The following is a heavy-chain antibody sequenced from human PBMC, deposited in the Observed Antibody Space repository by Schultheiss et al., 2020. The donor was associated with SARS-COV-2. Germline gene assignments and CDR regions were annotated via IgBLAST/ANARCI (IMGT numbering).Heavy chain of an antibody. CDR1: GFTFSGSA. V-gene: IGHV3-73*01. Sequence: GGSLRLSCAASGFTFSGSAMHWVRQASGKGLEWVGRIRSKANSYATAYAASVKGRFTISRDDSKNTAYLQMNSLKTEDTAVYYCTRSGLAVAGTAVGYWGQGTLVNVSS. CDR3: TRSGLAVAGTAVGY. CDR2: IRSKANSYAT. J-gene: IGHJ4*02. D-gene: IGHD6-19*01.